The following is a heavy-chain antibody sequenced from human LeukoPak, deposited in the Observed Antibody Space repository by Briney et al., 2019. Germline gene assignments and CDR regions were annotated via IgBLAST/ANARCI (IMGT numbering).Heavy chain of an antibody. CDR1: GGSFSDYY. V-gene: IGHV4-34*01. D-gene: IGHD3-10*01. CDR2: INHSGST. J-gene: IGHJ5*02. CDR3: ARSRQASGLFSS. Sequence: SETLSLTCAVYGGSFSDYYWSWIRQPPGKGLEWIGEINHSGSTYYNPSLKSRVTISVDTSKNQFSLKLSSVTAADTAVYYCARSRQASGLFSSWGQGTLVVVSS.